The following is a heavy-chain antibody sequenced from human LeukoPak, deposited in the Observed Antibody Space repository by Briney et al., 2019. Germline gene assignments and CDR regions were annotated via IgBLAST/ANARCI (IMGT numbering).Heavy chain of an antibody. D-gene: IGHD6-19*01. CDR2: ITAYNGNT. CDR3: ARKGSSGLTFDY. Sequence: ASVKGSCKASGYTFTSYDISWVRQAPGQGLEWMGWITAYNGNTNYAQKLQGRVTMTTDTSTSTAYMELRSLRSDDTAVYYCARKGSSGLTFDYWGQGTLVTVSS. CDR1: GYTFTSYD. J-gene: IGHJ4*02. V-gene: IGHV1-18*01.